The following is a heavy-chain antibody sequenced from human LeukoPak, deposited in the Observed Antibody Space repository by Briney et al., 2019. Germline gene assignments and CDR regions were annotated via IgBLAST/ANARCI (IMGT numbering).Heavy chain of an antibody. CDR2: FYYSGST. CDR1: GDSISSSSYY. V-gene: IGHV4-39*07. D-gene: IGHD3-3*01. Sequence: SETLSLTCTVSGDSISSSSYYWGWIRQPPGKGLEWIGSFYYSGSTYYNPSLKSRVTMSVDTSKNQFSLRLSSVTAADTAVYYCARATYYGPFDIWGQGTMVTVSS. CDR3: ARATYYGPFDI. J-gene: IGHJ3*02.